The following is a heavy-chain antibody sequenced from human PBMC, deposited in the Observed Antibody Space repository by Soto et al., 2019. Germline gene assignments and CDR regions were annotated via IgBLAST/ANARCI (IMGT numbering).Heavy chain of an antibody. V-gene: IGHV3-23*01. J-gene: IGHJ5*02. CDR1: GFTLSSYA. CDR3: PRDPRNFGLDP. CDR2: FSVSSGRT. D-gene: IGHD3-10*01. Sequence: GGSLRLSCAASGFTLSSYAMSWVRQAPGKGLEWVSGFSVSSGRTFYADSVKGRFTVSRDNAKNTLYLQMNSLRAEDTAVYYCPRDPRNFGLDPWGQGTLVTVSS.